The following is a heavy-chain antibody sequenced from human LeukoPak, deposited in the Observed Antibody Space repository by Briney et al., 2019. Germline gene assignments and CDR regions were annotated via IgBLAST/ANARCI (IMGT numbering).Heavy chain of an antibody. CDR1: GFTFSSYS. CDR2: ISSSSYYI. Sequence: PGGSLRLSCAASGFTFSSYSMNWVRQAPGKGLEWVSSISSSSYYIYYADSVKGRFTISRDNAKNSLYLQMNSLRAEDTAVYYCARDWMVDSGRIFDYWGQGTLVTVSS. J-gene: IGHJ4*02. V-gene: IGHV3-21*01. CDR3: ARDWMVDSGRIFDY. D-gene: IGHD3-10*01.